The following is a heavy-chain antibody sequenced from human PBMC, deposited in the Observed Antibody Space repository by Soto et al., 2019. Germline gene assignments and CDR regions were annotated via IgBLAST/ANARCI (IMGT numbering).Heavy chain of an antibody. CDR1: GYTFTGSY. V-gene: IGHV1-2*02. J-gene: IGHJ4*02. CDR3: ARDDGSSSPPDY. Sequence: QVQLVQSWAEVKKPGASVKVSCKASGYTFTGSYMHWVRQAPGQGLEWMGWINPNSGDTNYAQKFQGRVSMTRDTSINTAYMELSRLRSDDTAVYYCARDDGSSSPPDYWGQGTLVTVSS. CDR2: INPNSGDT. D-gene: IGHD3-10*01.